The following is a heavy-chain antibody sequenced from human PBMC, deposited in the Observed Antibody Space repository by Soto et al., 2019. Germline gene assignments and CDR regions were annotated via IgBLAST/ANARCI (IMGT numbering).Heavy chain of an antibody. CDR1: GFTFSSYA. Sequence: QVQLVESGGGVVQPGRSLRLSCAASGFTFSSYAMHWVRQAPGKGLEWVAVISYDGSNKYYADSVKGRFTISRDNSKNTLYLQMNSLRAEDTAVYYCAREEGGYSGYDFGGFFDYWGQGTLVTVSS. J-gene: IGHJ4*02. CDR3: AREEGGYSGYDFGGFFDY. D-gene: IGHD5-12*01. CDR2: ISYDGSNK. V-gene: IGHV3-30-3*01.